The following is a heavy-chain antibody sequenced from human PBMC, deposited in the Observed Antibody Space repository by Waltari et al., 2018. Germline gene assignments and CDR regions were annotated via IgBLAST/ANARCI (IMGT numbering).Heavy chain of an antibody. V-gene: IGHV4-4*07. Sequence: QVQLQESGPGLVKPSETLSLTCTVSGGSISSYYWSWIRQPAGKGLEWIGRIYTSGRTNTNPSLKSLVTRSIGTSKNQFSLKLSSVTAADTAVYYCARDPLSLAGTNYYGMDVWGQGTTVTVSS. CDR3: ARDPLSLAGTNYYGMDV. CDR2: IYTSGRT. CDR1: GGSISSYY. D-gene: IGHD6-19*01. J-gene: IGHJ6*02.